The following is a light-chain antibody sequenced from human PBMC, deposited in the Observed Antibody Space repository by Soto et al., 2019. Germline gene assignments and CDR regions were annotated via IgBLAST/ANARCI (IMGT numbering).Light chain of an antibody. CDR3: MQGTHWPPVT. V-gene: IGKV2-30*01. CDR2: NTF. Sequence: DVVMTQSPLSLPVTLGQPASISCRSSQSLVYSDGIAYLSWFQQRPGQSPRRLIYNTFNRDSGVPDRFSGGGSGSEFTLKISRVEAEDVGIYYCMQGTHWPPVTFGQGTKLEIK. J-gene: IGKJ2*01. CDR1: QSLVYSDGIAY.